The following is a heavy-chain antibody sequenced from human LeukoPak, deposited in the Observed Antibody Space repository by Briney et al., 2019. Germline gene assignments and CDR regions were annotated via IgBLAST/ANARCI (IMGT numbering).Heavy chain of an antibody. Sequence: ASVKVSCKASGYTFTSYDINWVRQATGQGLEWMGWMNPNSGNTGYAQKFQGRVTITRNTSISTACMELSSLRSEDTAVYYCAGLAYCSSTSCYGFDPWGQGTLVTVSS. J-gene: IGHJ5*02. V-gene: IGHV1-8*03. CDR2: MNPNSGNT. CDR3: AGLAYCSSTSCYGFDP. D-gene: IGHD2-2*01. CDR1: GYTFTSYD.